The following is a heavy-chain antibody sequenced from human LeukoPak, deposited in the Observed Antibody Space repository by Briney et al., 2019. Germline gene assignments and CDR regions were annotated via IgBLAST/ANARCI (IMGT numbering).Heavy chain of an antibody. D-gene: IGHD3-3*01. CDR1: GFTFSSYA. J-gene: IGHJ6*02. V-gene: IGHV3-23*01. Sequence: GGSLRLSCAASGFTFSSYAMSWVRQTPGKGLEWVSAISGSGGSTYYADSVKGRFTISRDNSKNTLYLQMNSLRAEDTAVYYCAKLGLSITIFGVARAPRDFHGMDVWGQGTTVTVSS. CDR2: ISGSGGST. CDR3: AKLGLSITIFGVARAPRDFHGMDV.